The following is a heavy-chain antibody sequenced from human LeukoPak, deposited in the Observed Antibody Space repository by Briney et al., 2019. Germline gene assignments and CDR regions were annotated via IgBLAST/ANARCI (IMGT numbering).Heavy chain of an antibody. CDR3: ARGDSSPYYYFDY. CDR1: GYSFTGYY. J-gene: IGHJ4*02. D-gene: IGHD3-22*01. V-gene: IGHV1-2*02. CDR2: INPNSGGT. Sequence: GASVKVSCKASGYSFTGYYMHWVRQAPGQGLGWMGWINPNSGGTNYAQKFQGRVTMTRDTSISTAYMELSRLRSDDTAVFYCARGDSSPYYYFDYWGQGTLVTVSS.